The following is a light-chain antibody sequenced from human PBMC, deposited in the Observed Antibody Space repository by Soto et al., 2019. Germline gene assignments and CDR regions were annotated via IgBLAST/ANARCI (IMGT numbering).Light chain of an antibody. CDR1: SSDVDVYNY. CDR2: EVS. Sequence: QSALTQPASVSGSPGQSITISCTGTSSDVDVYNYVSWYQQHPGKAPKLMIYEVSNRPSEVSNRFSGSKSGNTASLTISGLQAEDEADYYCSSYTSSSVVFGGGTKVTVL. V-gene: IGLV2-14*01. J-gene: IGLJ2*01. CDR3: SSYTSSSVV.